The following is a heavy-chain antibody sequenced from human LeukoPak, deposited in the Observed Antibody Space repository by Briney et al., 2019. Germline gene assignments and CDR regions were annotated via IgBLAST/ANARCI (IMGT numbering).Heavy chain of an antibody. CDR2: IYYSGST. V-gene: IGHV4-39*01. CDR3: ARRPAYSNSSGIDY. D-gene: IGHD6-6*01. CDR1: GGSISSSSYY. J-gene: IGHJ4*02. Sequence: SETLSLTCTVSGGSISSSSYYWGWIRQPPGKGLEWIGSIYYSGSTYYNPSLKSRVTISVDTSKNQFSLKLSSVTAADTAVYYCARRPAYSNSSGIDYWGQGTLVTVSS.